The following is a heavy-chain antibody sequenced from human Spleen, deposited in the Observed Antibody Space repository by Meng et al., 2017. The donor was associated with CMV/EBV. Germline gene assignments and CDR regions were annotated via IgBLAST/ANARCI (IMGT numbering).Heavy chain of an antibody. V-gene: IGHV3-53*01. D-gene: IGHD4-23*01. Sequence: LSLTCAASGFTFSSYEMSWVRQAPGKGLEWVSVIYSGGSTYYADSVKDRFTISGDNSKNTLYLQMNSLRAEDTAVYYCARGGGNSPSSRYFDYWGQGTLVTVSS. J-gene: IGHJ4*02. CDR3: ARGGGNSPSSRYFDY. CDR1: GFTFSSYE. CDR2: IYSGGST.